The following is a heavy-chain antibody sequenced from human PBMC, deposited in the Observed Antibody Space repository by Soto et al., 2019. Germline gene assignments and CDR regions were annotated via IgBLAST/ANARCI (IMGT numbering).Heavy chain of an antibody. CDR3: AHRPTYYYGSGSKNWFET. D-gene: IGHD3-10*01. J-gene: IGHJ5*02. CDR1: GFSLSTSGVG. Sequence: SGRTLVNPTQTLTLTCTFSGFSLSTSGVGVGWIRQPPGKALEWLALIYWDDDKRYSPSLKSRLTITKDTSKNQVVLTMTNMDPVDTSIYYCAHRPTYYYGSGSKNWFETWGQGTLV. CDR2: IYWDDDK. V-gene: IGHV2-5*02.